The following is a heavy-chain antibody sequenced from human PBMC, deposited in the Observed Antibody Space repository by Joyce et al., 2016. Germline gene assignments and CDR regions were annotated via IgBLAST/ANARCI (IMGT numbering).Heavy chain of an antibody. Sequence: EVQLVESGGGLVQPGGSLRLSCAASGFTFSSFSINWVRQGPGKGLEWISYISSDGTMIYQADSVRGRFTISRDNAKNSLYLQMNGLRADDTAVYYCARLDDFWSGYPIWGQGALVTVSS. J-gene: IGHJ4*02. CDR3: ARLDDFWSGYPI. V-gene: IGHV3-48*01. CDR2: ISSDGTMI. CDR1: GFTFSSFS. D-gene: IGHD3-3*01.